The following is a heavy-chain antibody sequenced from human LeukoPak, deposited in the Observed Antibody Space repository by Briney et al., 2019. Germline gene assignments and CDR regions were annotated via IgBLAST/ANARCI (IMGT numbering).Heavy chain of an antibody. CDR2: FDPEDGET. Sequence: VKVSCKVSGYTLTELSMHWVRQAPGKGLEWMGGFDPEDGETIYAQKFQGRVTMTEDTSTDTAYMELSSLRPEDTAVYYCATIDGHYDSSGYWGQGTLVIVSS. J-gene: IGHJ4*02. CDR3: ATIDGHYDSSGY. V-gene: IGHV1-24*01. CDR1: GYTLTELS. D-gene: IGHD3-22*01.